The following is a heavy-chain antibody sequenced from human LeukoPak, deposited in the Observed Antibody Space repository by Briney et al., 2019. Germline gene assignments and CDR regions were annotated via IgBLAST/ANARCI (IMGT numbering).Heavy chain of an antibody. CDR3: ARERSLLRWFDY. CDR1: GFKFDNYE. V-gene: IGHV3-23*01. D-gene: IGHD3-22*01. Sequence: LTGGSLRLSCAASGFKFDNYEMSWVRQAPGKGLEWVSTISGTGDDTYYADSVKGRFTISRDKFKNTVSLEMNSLRGEDTAVYYCARERSLLRWFDYWGQGTLVTVSS. J-gene: IGHJ5*01. CDR2: ISGTGDDT.